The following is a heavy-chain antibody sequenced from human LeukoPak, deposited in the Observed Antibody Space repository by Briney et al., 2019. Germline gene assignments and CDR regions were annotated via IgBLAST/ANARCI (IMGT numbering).Heavy chain of an antibody. CDR3: AHSTYCSSTSCYRPTDYYYMDV. D-gene: IGHD2-2*01. CDR1: GYTFTSYY. J-gene: IGHJ6*03. CDR2: INPSGGST. V-gene: IGHV1-46*01. Sequence: GASVKVSCKASGYTFTSYYMHWVRQAPGQGLEWMGIINPSGGSTSYAQKFQGRVTITADESTSTAYMELSSLRSEDTAVYYCAHSTYCSSTSCYRPTDYYYMDVWGKGTTVTVSS.